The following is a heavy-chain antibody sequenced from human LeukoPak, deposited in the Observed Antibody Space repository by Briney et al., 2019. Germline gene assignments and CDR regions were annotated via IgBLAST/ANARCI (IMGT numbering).Heavy chain of an antibody. D-gene: IGHD2-15*01. CDR3: ARVTPSAYCSGGSCYPNFDY. CDR1: GGSISSGSYY. V-gene: IGHV4-61*02. CDR2: IYTSGST. Sequence: SETLSFTCTVSGGSISSGSYYWRWIRQPAGKGLEWIARIYTSGSTNYNPSLKSRVTISVDPSKNQFSLKLSSVTAADTAVYYCARVTPSAYCSGGSCYPNFDYWGQGTLVTVSS. J-gene: IGHJ4*02.